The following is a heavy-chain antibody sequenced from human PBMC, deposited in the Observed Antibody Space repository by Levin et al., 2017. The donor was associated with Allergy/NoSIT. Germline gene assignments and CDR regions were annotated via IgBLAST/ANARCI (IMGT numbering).Heavy chain of an antibody. CDR2: SSNNGGRT. CDR3: VKNGDYGELGY. D-gene: IGHD4-17*01. Sequence: SGGSLRLSCSASGFTFNKNTMQWVRQAPGKGLEHVSASSNNGGRTYYTDSVKGRFTISRDNSKNTLYLQMSSLRPEDTAIYYCVKNGDYGELGYWGQGTLVTVSS. CDR1: GFTFNKNT. V-gene: IGHV3-64D*08. J-gene: IGHJ4*02.